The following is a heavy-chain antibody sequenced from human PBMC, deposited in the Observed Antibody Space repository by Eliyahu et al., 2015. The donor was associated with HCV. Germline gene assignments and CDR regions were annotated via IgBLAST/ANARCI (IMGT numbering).Heavy chain of an antibody. CDR2: VNSDGSST. V-gene: IGHV3-74*01. J-gene: IGHJ4*02. CDR3: ARGGYMNGYDY. CDR1: GFTFSGNW. Sequence: EVQLVESGGGLVQPGGSLXLSCAASGFTFSGNWMHWVRQAPGKGLVWVSRVNSDGSSTTYADPVKGRFTISRDNAKNTLYLQMNSLSAEDTAVYYCARGGYMNGYDYWGQGTRVTVSS. D-gene: IGHD5-18*01.